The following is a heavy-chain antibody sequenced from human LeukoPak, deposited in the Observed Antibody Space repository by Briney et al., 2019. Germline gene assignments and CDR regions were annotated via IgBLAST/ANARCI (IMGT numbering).Heavy chain of an antibody. CDR1: GGSISSGDYY. D-gene: IGHD3-22*01. CDR2: MYYSGST. V-gene: IGHV4-30-4*01. Sequence: SQTLTLTCTVSGGSISSGDYYWSWIRQPPGKGLEWIAYMYYSGSTYYNPSLKSRVTMSADTSKNQLSLKLSSVTAADTAVYYCARPYYYDSRIDPWGQGILVTVSS. J-gene: IGHJ5*02. CDR3: ARPYYYDSRIDP.